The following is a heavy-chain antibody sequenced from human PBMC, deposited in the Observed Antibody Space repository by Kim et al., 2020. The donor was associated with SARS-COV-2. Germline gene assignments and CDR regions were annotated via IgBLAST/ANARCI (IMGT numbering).Heavy chain of an antibody. D-gene: IGHD6-19*01. V-gene: IGHV1-18*01. CDR3: ARDVGAVAGPHDAFDI. Sequence: KDEGRVTMTTDTSTSTAYMELRSVRSDDTAVYYCARDVGAVAGPHDAFDIWGQGTMVTVSS. J-gene: IGHJ3*02.